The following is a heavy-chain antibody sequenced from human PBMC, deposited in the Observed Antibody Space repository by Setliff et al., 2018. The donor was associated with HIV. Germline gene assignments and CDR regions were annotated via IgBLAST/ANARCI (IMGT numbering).Heavy chain of an antibody. CDR3: ARGGTSSNWFDP. D-gene: IGHD1-26*01. Sequence: SETLSLTCTISGGFISNHYWNWIRQPPGKGLEWIGSTHYSGSSYYSPSLKSRVTISLDTSKNQFSLKLTSVTAADTAVYYCARGGTSSNWFDPWGQGTLVTVSS. J-gene: IGHJ5*02. CDR1: GGFISNHY. CDR2: THYSGSS. V-gene: IGHV4-59*11.